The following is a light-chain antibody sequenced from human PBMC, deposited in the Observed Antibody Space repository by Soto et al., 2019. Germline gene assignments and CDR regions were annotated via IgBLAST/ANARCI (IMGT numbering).Light chain of an antibody. CDR3: QTWGTGSLV. J-gene: IGLJ2*01. V-gene: IGLV4-69*01. Sequence: QPVLTQSPSASASLGASVKLTCTLSSGHSSYAIAWHQQQPEKGPRYLMKLNSDGSHSKGDGIPDRFSGSSSGAERSLTISSLQSEDEADYYCQTWGTGSLVFGGGTKLTVL. CDR1: SGHSSYA. CDR2: LNSDGSH.